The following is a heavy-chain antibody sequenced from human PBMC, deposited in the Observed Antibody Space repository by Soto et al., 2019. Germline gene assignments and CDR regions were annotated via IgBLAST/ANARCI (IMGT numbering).Heavy chain of an antibody. CDR3: AREIRLYCSGGSCYPRPAYYFDY. D-gene: IGHD2-15*01. V-gene: IGHV3-33*01. CDR2: IWYDGSNK. CDR1: GFTFSSYG. J-gene: IGHJ4*02. Sequence: GGSLRLSCAASGFTFSSYGMHWVRQAPGKGLEWVAVIWYDGSNKYYADSVKGRFTISRDNSKNTLYLQMNSLRAEDTAVYYCAREIRLYCSGGSCYPRPAYYFDYWGQGTLVTVSS.